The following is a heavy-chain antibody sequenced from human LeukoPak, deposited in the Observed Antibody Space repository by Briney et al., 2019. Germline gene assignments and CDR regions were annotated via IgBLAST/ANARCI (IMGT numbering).Heavy chain of an antibody. J-gene: IGHJ6*03. CDR1: GFTFSSYA. Sequence: PGGSLRLSCAASGFTFSSYAMSWVRQAPGKGLEWVSAISGSGGSTYYADSVKGRFTISRDNSKNTLYLQMNSLRAEDTAVYYCAKGSYDYGDYGGYYYYYMDVWGKGTTVTVSS. D-gene: IGHD4-17*01. CDR2: ISGSGGST. CDR3: AKGSYDYGDYGGYYYYYMDV. V-gene: IGHV3-23*01.